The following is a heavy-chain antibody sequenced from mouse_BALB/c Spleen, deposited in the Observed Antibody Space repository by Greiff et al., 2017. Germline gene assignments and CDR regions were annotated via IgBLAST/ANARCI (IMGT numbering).Heavy chain of an antibody. Sequence: EVQLMESGPDLVKPSQSLSLTCTVTGYSITGGYSWHWIRQFPGNKLEWRGYIPYSGSTNYNPTLKSRSSITRDTSKNQFFLQLNSVTTEDTAAYYCARGEGDFDYWGQGTTLTVSA. V-gene: IGHV3-1*02. CDR1: GYSITGGYS. J-gene: IGHJ2*01. CDR2: IPYSGST. CDR3: ARGEGDFDY.